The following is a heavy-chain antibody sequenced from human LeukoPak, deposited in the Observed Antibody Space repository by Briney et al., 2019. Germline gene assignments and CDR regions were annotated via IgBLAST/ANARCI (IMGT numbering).Heavy chain of an antibody. V-gene: IGHV3-20*04. CDR1: GFKFDDFG. J-gene: IGHJ4*02. Sequence: GGSLRLSCSTSGFKFDDFGMHWIRQIPGKGLEWVSGLNWNAASTDYADSVKDRCTISRDNAKNLLYLQINSLRVEDTAVYYCARGRGSGWRYLDYWGQGTLVIVSS. D-gene: IGHD6-19*01. CDR2: LNWNAAST. CDR3: ARGRGSGWRYLDY.